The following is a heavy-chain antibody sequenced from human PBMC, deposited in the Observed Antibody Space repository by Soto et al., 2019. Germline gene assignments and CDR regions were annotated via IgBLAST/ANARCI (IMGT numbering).Heavy chain of an antibody. CDR2: IYHSGST. CDR1: GGSISSGGYS. J-gene: IGHJ5*02. D-gene: IGHD2-21*01. Sequence: QLQLQESGSGLVKPSQTLSLTCAVSGGSISSGGYSWSWIRQPPGKGLEWIGYIYHSGSTYYNPPPKSRVTISVDRSKNQFSLKLSSVTAADSAVYYCAGVRGPYCGGECYPPTPNWFDPWGQGTLVTVSS. V-gene: IGHV4-30-2*01. CDR3: AGVRGPYCGGECYPPTPNWFDP.